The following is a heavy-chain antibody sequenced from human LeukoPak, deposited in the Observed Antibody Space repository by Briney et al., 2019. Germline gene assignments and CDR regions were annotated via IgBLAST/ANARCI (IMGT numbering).Heavy chain of an antibody. J-gene: IGHJ4*02. CDR3: AKGPRALEHSTHFFDY. D-gene: IGHD1/OR15-1a*01. Sequence: GGSLRLSCAASGFTVTSYAMNWVRQAPGKGLEWVATISTSGGSTYYADFVKGRFTISRDNSKNTLYLQMNSLRAEDTAVYYCAKGPRALEHSTHFFDYWGQGTLVTVSS. CDR2: ISTSGGST. CDR1: GFTVTSYA. V-gene: IGHV3-23*01.